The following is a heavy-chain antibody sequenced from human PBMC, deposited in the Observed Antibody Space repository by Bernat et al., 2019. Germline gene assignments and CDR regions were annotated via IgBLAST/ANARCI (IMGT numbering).Heavy chain of an antibody. CDR1: GFTFSRYA. CDR2: IRGSGGST. J-gene: IGHJ4*02. Sequence: EVQLLESGGGLVQPGGSLRISCAASGFTFSRYAMSWVRQAPGKGLEWVSAIRGSGGSTNYADSVKGRFTISRDNSKNTLYLHMNSLRAEDTAEYYCAKEKHSNTYYYVVDFDYWGQGTLVTVSS. V-gene: IGHV3-23*01. D-gene: IGHD3-22*01. CDR3: AKEKHSNTYYYVVDFDY.